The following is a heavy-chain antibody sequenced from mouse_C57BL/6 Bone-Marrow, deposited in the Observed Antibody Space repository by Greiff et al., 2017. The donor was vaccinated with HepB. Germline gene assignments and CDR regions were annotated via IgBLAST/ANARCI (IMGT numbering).Heavy chain of an antibody. Sequence: EVQGVESGGALVKPGGSLKLSCAASGFTFSSYGLSWVRQTPDKRLEWVATISSGGSYTYYPDSVKVRFPISRDNAKKTLYLQMSRLKSEDTAMYYCARHGDPDYWGQGTTLTVSS. CDR3: ARHGDPDY. J-gene: IGHJ2*01. D-gene: IGHD3-3*01. V-gene: IGHV5-6*01. CDR1: GFTFSSYG. CDR2: ISSGGSYT.